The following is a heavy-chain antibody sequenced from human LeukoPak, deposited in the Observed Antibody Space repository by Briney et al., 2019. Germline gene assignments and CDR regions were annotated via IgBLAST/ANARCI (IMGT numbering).Heavy chain of an antibody. J-gene: IGHJ4*02. V-gene: IGHV1-69*04. CDR3: AREEKWELLHYFDY. Sequence: GASVKVSCKASGGTFSSYAISWVRQAPGQGLEWMGRIIPILGIANYAQKFQGRVTITADKSTSTAYMELSSLRSEDTAVYYCAREEKWELLHYFDYWGQGTLVTVSS. CDR2: IIPILGIA. D-gene: IGHD1-26*01. CDR1: GGTFSSYA.